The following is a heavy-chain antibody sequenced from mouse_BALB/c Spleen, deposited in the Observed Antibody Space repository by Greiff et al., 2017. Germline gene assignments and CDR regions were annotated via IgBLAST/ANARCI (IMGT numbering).Heavy chain of an antibody. CDR1: GYTFTSYY. Sequence: QVQLKQSGPELVKPGASVRISCKASGYTFTSYYIHWVKQRPGQGLEWIGWIYPGNVNTKYNEKFKGKATLTADKSSSTAYMQLSSLTSEDSAVYFCASTYDGYAMDYWGQGTSVTVSS. J-gene: IGHJ4*01. CDR3: ASTYDGYAMDY. CDR2: IYPGNVNT. D-gene: IGHD2-3*01. V-gene: IGHV1S56*01.